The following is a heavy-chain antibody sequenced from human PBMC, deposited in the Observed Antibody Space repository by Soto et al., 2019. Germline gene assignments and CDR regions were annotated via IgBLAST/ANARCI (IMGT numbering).Heavy chain of an antibody. CDR2: IYYSGST. CDR1: GGSISSYY. J-gene: IGHJ6*03. V-gene: IGHV4-59*01. D-gene: IGHD1-1*01. CDR3: ARVAPGPYYYYIDV. Sequence: SETLSLTCTVSGGSISSYYWSWIRQPPGKGLEWIGYIYYSGSTNYNPSLKSRVTISVDTSKNQFSLKLSPVTAADTAVYYCARVAPGPYYYYIDVWGKGTTVSVSS.